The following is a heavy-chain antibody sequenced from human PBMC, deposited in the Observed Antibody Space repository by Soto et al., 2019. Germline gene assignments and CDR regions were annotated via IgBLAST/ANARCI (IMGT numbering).Heavy chain of an antibody. CDR2: IYSGGST. CDR1: GFTVSSNY. CDR3: ARETMIVGRGDAFDI. V-gene: IGHV3-66*01. D-gene: IGHD3-22*01. Sequence: EVQLVESGGGLVQPGGSLRLSCAASGFTVSSNYMSWVRQAPGKGLEWVSVIYSGGSTYYADSVKGRFTISRDNSKNTLYLQMNSLRAEDTAVYYCARETMIVGRGDAFDIWGQGTMVTVSS. J-gene: IGHJ3*02.